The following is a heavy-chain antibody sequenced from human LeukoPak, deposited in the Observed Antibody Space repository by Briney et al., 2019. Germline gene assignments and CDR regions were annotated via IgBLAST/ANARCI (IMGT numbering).Heavy chain of an antibody. CDR2: ITGRGRST. CDR3: ARDGDGYNQYYFDY. J-gene: IGHJ4*02. CDR1: GFKFSDAY. V-gene: IGHV3-69-1*01. D-gene: IGHD5-24*01. Sequence: GGSLRLSCTASGFKFSDAYMNWVRQAPGKGLEWVSAITGRGRSTYYADSVKGRFTISRDSAKNSVYLQMNSLRAEDTAIYYCARDGDGYNQYYFDYWGQGTLVTVSS.